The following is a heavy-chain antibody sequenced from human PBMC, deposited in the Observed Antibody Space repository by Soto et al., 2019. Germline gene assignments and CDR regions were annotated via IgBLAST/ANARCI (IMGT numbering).Heavy chain of an antibody. CDR2: IWYDGSNK. V-gene: IGHV3-33*01. CDR1: GFTFSSYG. CDR3: ARDSGTGTTPDY. J-gene: IGHJ4*02. Sequence: GGSLRLSCAASGFTFSSYGMHWVRQAPGKGLEWVAVIWYDGSNKYYADSVKGRFTISRDNSKNTLYLQMNSLRAEDTAVYYCARDSGTGTTPDYWGQGTLVTVSS. D-gene: IGHD1-7*01.